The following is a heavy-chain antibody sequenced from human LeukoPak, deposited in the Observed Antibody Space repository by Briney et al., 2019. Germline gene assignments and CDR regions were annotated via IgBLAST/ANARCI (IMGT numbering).Heavy chain of an antibody. Sequence: PGGSLRLSCSASGFTFSDHAMHWVRQAPGRGLEYLSAITGNGRNTYYTDSVKGRFTISRDNSKNTLYLQMSTLKPEETAVYYCVRVKFDVLTGYFDAFDIWGQGTMVTVSS. D-gene: IGHD3-9*01. CDR1: GFTFSDHA. CDR3: VRVKFDVLTGYFDAFDI. V-gene: IGHV3-64D*09. CDR2: ITGNGRNT. J-gene: IGHJ3*02.